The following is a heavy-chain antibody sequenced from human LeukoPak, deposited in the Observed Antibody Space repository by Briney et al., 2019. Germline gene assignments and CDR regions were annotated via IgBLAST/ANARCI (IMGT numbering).Heavy chain of an antibody. D-gene: IGHD2-21*02. CDR2: IRSKANNYAT. CDR1: GFIFSDSA. CDR3: IRPCAGDCTDNY. Sequence: GGSLRLSCAASGFIFSDSAMHWVRQASGKGLEWVGRIRSKANNYATTYAASVKGRFTISRDDSKNTAYLQMNSLKIEDTAVYYCIRPCAGDCTDNYWGQGTLVTVSS. J-gene: IGHJ4*02. V-gene: IGHV3-73*01.